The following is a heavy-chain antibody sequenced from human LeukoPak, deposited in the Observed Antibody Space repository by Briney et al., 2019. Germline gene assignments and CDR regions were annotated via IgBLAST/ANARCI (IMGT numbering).Heavy chain of an antibody. J-gene: IGHJ4*02. CDR2: VRFTGTP. CDR3: ARQPGFGGWYFDY. D-gene: IGHD6-19*01. CDR1: DDSITSDIYF. V-gene: IGHV4-39*01. Sequence: KTSETLSLTCTVSDDSITSDIYFWGWIRQPPGKGLEWVGSVRFTGTPHYKPSLKSRVSISVDTSKKQFSLKLTSVTAADMAVYYCARQPGFGGWYFDYWGQGSLVTVSS.